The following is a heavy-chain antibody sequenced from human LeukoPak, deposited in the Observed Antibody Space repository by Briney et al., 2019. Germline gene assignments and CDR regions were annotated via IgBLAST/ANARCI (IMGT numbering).Heavy chain of an antibody. CDR2: IYYSGST. V-gene: IGHV4-30-4*08. CDR1: GGSISSYY. D-gene: IGHD3-10*01. CDR3: ARSMVRGVNWGYYYYMDV. J-gene: IGHJ6*03. Sequence: SETLSLTCTVSGGSISSYYWSWIRQPPGKGLEWIGYIYYSGSTYYNPSLKSRVTISVDTSKNQFSLKLSSVTAADTAVYYCARSMVRGVNWGYYYYMDVWGKGTTVTVSS.